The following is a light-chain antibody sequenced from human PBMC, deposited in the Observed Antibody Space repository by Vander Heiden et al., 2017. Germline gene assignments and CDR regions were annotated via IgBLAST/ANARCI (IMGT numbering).Light chain of an antibody. CDR1: QSLLHSNGYNY. Sequence: IVMTQSPLSLPVTPGEPASISCRSNQSLLHSNGYNYLDWYLQKPGQSPQLLIYSGSNRASGVPDRFSGSGSGTDFTLKISRVEAEDVGVYYCMQAVQTPRTFGPGTKVDIK. V-gene: IGKV2-28*01. CDR3: MQAVQTPRT. J-gene: IGKJ3*01. CDR2: SGS.